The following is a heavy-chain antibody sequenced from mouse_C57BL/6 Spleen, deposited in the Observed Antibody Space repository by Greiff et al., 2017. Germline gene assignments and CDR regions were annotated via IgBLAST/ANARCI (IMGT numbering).Heavy chain of an antibody. D-gene: IGHD1-1*01. V-gene: IGHV1-26*01. CDR1: GYTFTDYY. J-gene: IGHJ4*01. CDR3: AREGIRYYAMDY. Sequence: EVQLQQSGPELVKPGASVKISCKASGYTFTDYYMNWVKQSHGKSLEWIGDINPNNGGTSYNQKFKGKATLTVDKSSSTAYMELRSLTSEDSAVYYCAREGIRYYAMDYWGQGTSVTVSS. CDR2: INPNNGGT.